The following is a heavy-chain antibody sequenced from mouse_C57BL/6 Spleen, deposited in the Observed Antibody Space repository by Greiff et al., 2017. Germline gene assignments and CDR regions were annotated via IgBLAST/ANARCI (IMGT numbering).Heavy chain of an antibody. CDR3: ARNEDSSGLYYYAMDY. CDR1: GFSLTSYA. CDR2: IWTGGGT. J-gene: IGHJ4*01. V-gene: IGHV2-9-1*01. D-gene: IGHD3-2*02. Sequence: QVQLQQSGPGLVAPSQSLSITCTVSGFSLTSYAISWVRQPPGKGLEWLGVIWTGGGTNYNSALKSRLSISKDNSKSQVFLKMNSLQTDDTARYYCARNEDSSGLYYYAMDYWGQGTSVTVSS.